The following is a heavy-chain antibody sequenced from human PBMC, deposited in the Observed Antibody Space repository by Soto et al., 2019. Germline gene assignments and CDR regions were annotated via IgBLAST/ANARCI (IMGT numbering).Heavy chain of an antibody. CDR1: GGSISSGGYY. D-gene: IGHD1-26*01. CDR3: ARGERWQQLHSIDY. Sequence: SETLSLTCTVSGGSISSGGYYWSWIRQHPGKGLEWIGYIYYSGSTYYNPSLKSRVTMTGDTSTTTGYMELTSLTSEDTAVYFCARGERWQQLHSIDYWGQGTPVTVSS. V-gene: IGHV4-31*03. J-gene: IGHJ4*02. CDR2: IYYSGST.